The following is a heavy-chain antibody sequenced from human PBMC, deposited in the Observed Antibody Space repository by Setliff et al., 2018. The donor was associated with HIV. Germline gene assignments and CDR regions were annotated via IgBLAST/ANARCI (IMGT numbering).Heavy chain of an antibody. V-gene: IGHV4-39*01. D-gene: IGHD2-21*02. J-gene: IGHJ4*02. CDR1: RHSIPNTYYY. Sequence: SETLSLTCTVFRHSIPNTYYYWGWIRQSPGKGLEWIGSFYYNGATHRNPSLKSRVSISVESAENRFSLELTSVTAADTAVYYCAKGDFTAMVMYLDFWGPGIPVTVS. CDR3: AKGDFTAMVMYLDF. CDR2: FYYNGAT.